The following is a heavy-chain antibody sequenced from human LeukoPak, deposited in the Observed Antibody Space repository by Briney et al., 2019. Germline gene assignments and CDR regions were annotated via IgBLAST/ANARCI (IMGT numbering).Heavy chain of an antibody. CDR1: GGSFSGYF. V-gene: IGHV4-34*01. Sequence: SETLSLTCAVYGGSFSGYFWSWIRQSPGTGLEWFGEIDDRGNIFYNPSLKSRVTISADTSKSQFSLTLMSVTAADTAVYYCARKWVHNTLDIWGQGTMVTVSS. J-gene: IGHJ3*02. CDR3: ARKWVHNTLDI. D-gene: IGHD1-26*01. CDR2: IDDRGNI.